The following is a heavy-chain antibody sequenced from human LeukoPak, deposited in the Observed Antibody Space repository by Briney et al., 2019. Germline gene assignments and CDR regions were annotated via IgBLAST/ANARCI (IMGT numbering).Heavy chain of an antibody. J-gene: IGHJ3*02. V-gene: IGHV1-69*13. CDR3: ASAPYGSGSYSGAFDI. CDR2: INPIFGTA. CDR1: GGTFSNYA. D-gene: IGHD3-10*01. Sequence: SVTVSCMASGGTFSNYAISWVRQAPGQGGEWMGGINPIFGTATYAQKSQGRVTITADESTSTAYMELSSLRSDDTAVYYCASAPYGSGSYSGAFDIWGQGTMVTVSS.